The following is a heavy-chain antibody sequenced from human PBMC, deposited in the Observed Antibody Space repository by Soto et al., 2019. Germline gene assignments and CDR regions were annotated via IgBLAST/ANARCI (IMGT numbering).Heavy chain of an antibody. J-gene: IGHJ6*02. CDR2: IYYSGST. CDR3: ARLSGYYYGMDV. CDR1: GSSISSSSYY. V-gene: IGHV4-39*01. Sequence: SETLSLTCTVSGSSISSSSYYWGWIRQPPGKGLEWIGSIYYSGSTYYNPSLKSRVTISVDTSKNQFSLKLSSVTAADTAVYYCARLSGYYYGMDVWGQGTTVTVSS.